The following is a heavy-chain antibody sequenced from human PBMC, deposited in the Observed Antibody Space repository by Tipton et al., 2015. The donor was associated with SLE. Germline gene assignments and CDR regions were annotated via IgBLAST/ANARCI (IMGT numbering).Heavy chain of an antibody. CDR3: ARDPAEWFNEQLGQFGLDV. V-gene: IGHV3-23*01. Sequence: GSLRLSCAASGFTFSNYGMHWVRQAPGKGLEWVSAISGRYGEPEYADSVKGRFTISRDNSKNTLYLQLNSLRAEDTATYYCARDPAEWFNEQLGQFGLDVWGQATTVTVPS. J-gene: IGHJ6*01. CDR1: GFTFSNYG. CDR2: ISGRYGEP. D-gene: IGHD3-3*01.